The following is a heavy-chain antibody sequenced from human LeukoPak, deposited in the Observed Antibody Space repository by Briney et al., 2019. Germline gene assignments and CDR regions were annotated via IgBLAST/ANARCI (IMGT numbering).Heavy chain of an antibody. CDR2: IYYSGST. D-gene: IGHD3-10*01. Sequence: SETLSLTCTVSGGSISSYYWSWIRQPPGKGLEWIGYIYYSGSTNYNPSLKSRVTISVDTSKNQFSLKLSSVTAADTAVYYCATGGEAMVRGVRSYYYYGMDVWGQGTTVTVSS. J-gene: IGHJ6*02. CDR3: ATGGEAMVRGVRSYYYYGMDV. V-gene: IGHV4-59*12. CDR1: GGSISSYY.